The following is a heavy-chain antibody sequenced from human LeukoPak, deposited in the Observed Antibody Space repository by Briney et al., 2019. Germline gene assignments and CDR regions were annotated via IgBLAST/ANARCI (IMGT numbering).Heavy chain of an antibody. CDR2: ISSSDSTI. CDR1: GFTFSSYY. CDR3: ARGDSSSWYLFFDY. J-gene: IGHJ4*02. Sequence: GGSLRLSCAASGFTFSSYYVNWVRQAPGKGLEWVSYISSSDSTIYYADSVKGRFTISRDNAKNSLYLQMNSLRAEDTAVYYCARGDSSSWYLFFDYWGQGTLVTVSS. D-gene: IGHD6-13*01. V-gene: IGHV3-48*03.